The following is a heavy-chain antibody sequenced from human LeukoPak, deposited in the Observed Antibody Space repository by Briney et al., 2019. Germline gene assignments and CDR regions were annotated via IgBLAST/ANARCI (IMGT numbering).Heavy chain of an antibody. CDR2: INSDGSST. V-gene: IGHV3-74*01. CDR3: ARGRGTIYMFDY. D-gene: IGHD2/OR15-2a*01. CDR1: GFTFSNYG. J-gene: IGHJ4*02. Sequence: QPGGSLRLSCAASGFTFSNYGMNWVRQAPGKGLVWVSRINSDGSSTTYADSVKGRFTISRDNARNTLYLQMNSLRAEDTAVYYCARGRGTIYMFDYWGQGTLVTVSS.